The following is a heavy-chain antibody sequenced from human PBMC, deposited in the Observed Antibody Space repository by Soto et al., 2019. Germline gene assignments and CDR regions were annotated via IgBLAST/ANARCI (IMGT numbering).Heavy chain of an antibody. CDR1: GGSISSSNW. D-gene: IGHD6-13*01. CDR2: IYHSGST. J-gene: IGHJ4*02. CDR3: ARAAPGYSSSWYRN. Sequence: QVQLQESGPGLVKPSGTLSLTCAVSGGSISSSNWWSWVRQPPGKGLEWIGEIYHSGSTNHNPSLKSRGTISVDKSKNHFALKLSSVTAADTAVDYCARAAPGYSSSWYRNWGQGTLVTVSS. V-gene: IGHV4-4*02.